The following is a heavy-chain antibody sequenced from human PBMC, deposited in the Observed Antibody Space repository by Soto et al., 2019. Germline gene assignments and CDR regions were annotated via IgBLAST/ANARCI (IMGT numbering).Heavy chain of an antibody. Sequence: QVQLQESGPGLVKPSDTLSLTCAVSGYSIRNTNWWGWIRQSPGKGLEWIGYIFYNGDTYYNPSLKTRVPISVDTSKNHFSLKLSSMTAVDTAVYYCTKTMNTAMVPKFDSWGQGTLVIVSS. D-gene: IGHD5-18*01. V-gene: IGHV4-28*01. J-gene: IGHJ4*02. CDR1: GYSIRNTNW. CDR2: IFYNGDT. CDR3: TKTMNTAMVPKFDS.